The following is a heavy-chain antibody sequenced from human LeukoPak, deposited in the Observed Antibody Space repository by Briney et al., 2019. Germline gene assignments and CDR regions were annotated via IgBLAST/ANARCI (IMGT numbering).Heavy chain of an antibody. CDR2: IYTSGST. J-gene: IGHJ4*02. V-gene: IGHV4-61*02. CDR3: ARAGASQDYSNQIDY. D-gene: IGHD4-11*01. Sequence: SETLSLTCTVSGGSISSGSYYWSWIRQPAGKGLEWIGRIYTSGSTNYNPSLKSRVTISVDTSKNQFSLKLSSVTAADTAVYYCARAGASQDYSNQIDYWGQGTLVTVSS. CDR1: GGSISSGSYY.